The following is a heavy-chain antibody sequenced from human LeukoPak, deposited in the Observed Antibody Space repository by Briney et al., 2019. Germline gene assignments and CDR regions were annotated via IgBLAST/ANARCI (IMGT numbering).Heavy chain of an antibody. V-gene: IGHV3-21*01. CDR2: MSSGGTYV. CDR1: GFTFSSYS. J-gene: IGHJ4*02. CDR3: ARDSVAFSKYVGGY. Sequence: GGSLRLSCAASGFTFSSYSMTWVRQAPGKGLEWVSSMSSGGTYVYYADSVKGRFTISRDNAKNSLYLQMRSLRAEDTAVYYCARDSVAFSKYVGGYWGQGTLVTVSS. D-gene: IGHD4-11*01.